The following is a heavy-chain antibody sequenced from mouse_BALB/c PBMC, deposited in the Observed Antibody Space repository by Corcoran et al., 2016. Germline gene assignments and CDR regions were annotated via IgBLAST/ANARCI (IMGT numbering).Heavy chain of an antibody. V-gene: IGHV1-26*01. D-gene: IGHD1-1*01. CDR1: GYSFTSYY. CDR2: INPYNGAT. CDR3: ASEGYYPFAY. J-gene: IGHJ3*01. Sequence: EVQLQQSGPELVKPGASVKISCKASGYSFTSYYMHWVKQSHVKSLEWIGRINPYNGATSYNQNFKDKARLTVDKSSSTAYMELHSLTSEDSAVYYCASEGYYPFAYWGQGTLVTVSS.